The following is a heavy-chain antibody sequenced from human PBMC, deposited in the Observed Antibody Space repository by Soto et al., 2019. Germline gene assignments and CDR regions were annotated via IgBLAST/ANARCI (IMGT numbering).Heavy chain of an antibody. CDR2: IWYDGSKK. Sequence: QVQVVESGGGVVQPGRSLRLSCAASGFTFSSFGMHWVRQAPVKGLEWVALIWYDGSKKSYGDSVKGRFTISRDNSRNTVYLQMNRLRADDTAVYYCARDASYYSLWSGYYPSRNGMDVWGQGTTVTVSS. V-gene: IGHV3-33*01. D-gene: IGHD3-3*01. J-gene: IGHJ6*02. CDR1: GFTFSSFG. CDR3: ARDASYYSLWSGYYPSRNGMDV.